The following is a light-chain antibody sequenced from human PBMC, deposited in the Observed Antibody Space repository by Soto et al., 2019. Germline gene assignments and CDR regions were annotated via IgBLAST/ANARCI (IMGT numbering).Light chain of an antibody. CDR2: GAS. Sequence: TQSPSTLSASVGDRVTVSCRASQSVNNNFLAWYQLRPGQAPRLLISGASSRATGIPDRISGSGSGTDFTLTITRVEPEDSAMYYCQHYVGSPTFGQGTKVDIK. V-gene: IGKV3-20*01. CDR3: QHYVGSPT. J-gene: IGKJ1*01. CDR1: QSVNNNF.